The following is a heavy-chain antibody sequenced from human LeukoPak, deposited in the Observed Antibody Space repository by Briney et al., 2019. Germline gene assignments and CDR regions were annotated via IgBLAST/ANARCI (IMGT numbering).Heavy chain of an antibody. CDR3: AKRGGYSFDY. D-gene: IGHD2-15*01. V-gene: IGHV3-23*01. J-gene: IGHJ4*02. CDR2: FIGGGGST. CDR1: GFTFSTYA. Sequence: PGGSLRLSCAASGFTFSTYAMNWVLQAPGKGLEWVSVFIGGGGSTYYADSVKGRFTISRDNSKNTLYLQMNSLRAEDTAVYYCAKRGGYSFDYWGQGTLVTVSS.